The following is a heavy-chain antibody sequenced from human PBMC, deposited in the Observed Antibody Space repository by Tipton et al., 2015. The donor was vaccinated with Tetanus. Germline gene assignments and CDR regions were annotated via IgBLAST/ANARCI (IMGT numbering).Heavy chain of an antibody. J-gene: IGHJ5*02. CDR2: IYSSGST. D-gene: IGHD2-8*01. CDR3: ARDHRLSASYAGWFDP. Sequence: LRLSCSVSGGSINPYYWSWIRQPPGKGLEWIGNIYSSGSTYYNPSLKSRVTISVDTSRNQFSLRLKSVTPADTAMYYCARDHRLSASYAGWFDPWGQGTLVTVFS. CDR1: GGSINPYY. V-gene: IGHV4-59*01.